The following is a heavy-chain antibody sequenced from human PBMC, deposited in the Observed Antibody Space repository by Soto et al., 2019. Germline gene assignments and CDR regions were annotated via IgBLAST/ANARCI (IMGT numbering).Heavy chain of an antibody. V-gene: IGHV3-64D*06. CDR3: ARHYYDSSGYYYLDY. CDR1: GFTFSSYA. CDR2: ISSNGGST. Sequence: PGGSLRLSCSASGFTFSSYAMHWVRQAPGKGLEYVSAISSNGGSTYYADSVKGRFTISRDNSKNTLYLQMSSLRAEDTAMYYCARHYYDSSGYYYLDYWGQGTLVTVSS. D-gene: IGHD3-22*01. J-gene: IGHJ4*02.